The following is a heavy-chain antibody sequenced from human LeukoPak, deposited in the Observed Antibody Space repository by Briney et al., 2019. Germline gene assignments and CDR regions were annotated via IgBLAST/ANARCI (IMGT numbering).Heavy chain of an antibody. D-gene: IGHD3-16*01. V-gene: IGHV3-23*01. CDR2: ISGSGGST. CDR3: ATTPRDDFVWGKFDP. J-gene: IGHJ5*02. Sequence: GGSLRLSCAASGFTFSSYAMSWVRQAPGKGLEWVSAISGSGGSTYYADSVKGRFTISRDNSKSTLYLQMNSLRGEDTAMYYCATTPRDDFVWGKFDPRGQGTLVTVSS. CDR1: GFTFSSYA.